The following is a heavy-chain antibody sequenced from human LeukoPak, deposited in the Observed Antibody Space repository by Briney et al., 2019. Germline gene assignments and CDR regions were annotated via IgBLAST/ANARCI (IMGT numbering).Heavy chain of an antibody. D-gene: IGHD6-13*01. CDR1: GFTFSSYA. J-gene: IGHJ4*02. V-gene: IGHV3-23*01. Sequence: GGSLRLSCAASGFTFSSYAMSWVRQAPGKGLEWVSAISGSGGSTYYADSVKGRFTISRDNSKNTLYLQMNSLRAEDTAVYYCAEGSSWYGAGDYWGQGTLVTVSS. CDR2: ISGSGGST. CDR3: AEGSSWYGAGDY.